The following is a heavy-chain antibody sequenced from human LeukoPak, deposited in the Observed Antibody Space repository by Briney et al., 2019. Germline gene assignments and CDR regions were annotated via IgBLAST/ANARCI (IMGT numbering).Heavy chain of an antibody. CDR2: INPNSGGT. Sequence: ASVKVSCKASGYTFTGYYMHWVRQAPGQGLEWMGWINPNSGGTNYAQKFQGWVTMTRDTSISTAYMELSRLRSDDTAVYYCARDRRGYSRGWYDYWGQGTLVTVSS. V-gene: IGHV1-2*04. CDR3: ARDRRGYSRGWYDY. CDR1: GYTFTGYY. J-gene: IGHJ4*02. D-gene: IGHD6-19*01.